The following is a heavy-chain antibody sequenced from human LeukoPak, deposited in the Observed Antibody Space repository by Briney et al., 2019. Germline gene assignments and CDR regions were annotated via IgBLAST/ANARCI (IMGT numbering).Heavy chain of an antibody. CDR1: GGSISSYS. CDR2: IYYSGST. J-gene: IGHJ4*02. CDR3: ATHPPKVCTGGSCTDY. V-gene: IGHV4-59*01. D-gene: IGHD2-15*01. Sequence: SETLSLTCTVSGGSISSYSWSWIRQPPGKGLEWIGYIYYSGSTNYNPSLKSRVTISVDMSKNQFSLKQSSVTAADTAVYYCATHPPKVCTGGSCTDYWGQGTLVTVSS.